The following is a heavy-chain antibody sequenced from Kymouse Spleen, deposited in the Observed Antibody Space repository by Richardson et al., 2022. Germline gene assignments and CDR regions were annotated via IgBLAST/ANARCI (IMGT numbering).Heavy chain of an antibody. CDR1: GFTFDDYA. D-gene: IGHD6-6*01. CDR3: AKDIGSSSDY. CDR2: ISWNSGSI. J-gene: IGHJ4*02. V-gene: IGHV3-9*01. Sequence: EVQLVESGGGLVQPGRSLRLSCAASGFTFDDYAMHWVRQAPGKGLEWVSGISWNSGSIGYADSVKGRFTISRDNAKNSLYLQMNSLRAEDTALYYCAKDIGSSSDYWGQGTLVTVSS.